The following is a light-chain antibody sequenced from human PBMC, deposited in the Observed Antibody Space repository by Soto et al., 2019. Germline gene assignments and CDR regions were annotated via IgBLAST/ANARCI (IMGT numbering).Light chain of an antibody. J-gene: IGKJ1*01. CDR2: WAS. V-gene: IGKV4-1*01. Sequence: DIVMTQSPDSLAVSLGERATINCKSSQSVLFSSNNKNYLAWYQQKPGQPPKLLVYWASTRESGVPDRFSGSGSGTDFTLTISSLQAEDVAVYYCQQYYNTRWTFGQGTKVEV. CDR1: QSVLFSSNNKNY. CDR3: QQYYNTRWT.